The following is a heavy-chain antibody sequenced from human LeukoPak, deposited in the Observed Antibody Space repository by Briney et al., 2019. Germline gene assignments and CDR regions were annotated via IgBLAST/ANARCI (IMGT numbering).Heavy chain of an antibody. J-gene: IGHJ1*01. CDR3: ARIPKDSRDYYGSGPYSFRRPEYFQH. V-gene: IGHV4-61*09. CDR2: FYTSGST. D-gene: IGHD3-10*01. Sequence: PSETLSLTCTVSGGSISTTSYYWSWIRQPAGKGLEWIGHFYTSGSTNYNPSLKRRVIISVDTSKNQFSLKLSSVTAADTAVYYCARIPKDSRDYYGSGPYSFRRPEYFQHWGQGTLVTVSS. CDR1: GGSISTTSYY.